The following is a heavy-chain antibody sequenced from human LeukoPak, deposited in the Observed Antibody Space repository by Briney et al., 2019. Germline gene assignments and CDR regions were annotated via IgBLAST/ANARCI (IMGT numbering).Heavy chain of an antibody. CDR2: ISSSSSTI. Sequence: SGGSLRLPCAASGFTFSSYSMNWVRQAPGKGLEWVSYISSSSSTIYYADSVKGRFTISRDNAKNSLYLQMNSLRAEDTAVYYCARDPGSYRYNAPDYWGQGTLVTVSS. J-gene: IGHJ4*02. D-gene: IGHD3-16*02. CDR1: GFTFSSYS. CDR3: ARDPGSYRYNAPDY. V-gene: IGHV3-48*01.